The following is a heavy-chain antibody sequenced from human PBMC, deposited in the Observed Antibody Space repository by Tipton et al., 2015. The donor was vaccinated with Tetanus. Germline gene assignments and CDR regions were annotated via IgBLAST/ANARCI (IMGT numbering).Heavy chain of an antibody. CDR2: INHSGKP. D-gene: IGHD4-11*01. CDR3: ARDINYAPDY. CDR1: GGSFRGYS. Sequence: TLSLTCAVSGGSFRGYSWSWVRQPTGKGLEWIGEINHSGKPTYNPSLKSRVTMSLDTSNPHFSLSLSFVTAADTAVYYCARDINYAPDYWGQGTLVTVSS. J-gene: IGHJ4*02. V-gene: IGHV4-34*01.